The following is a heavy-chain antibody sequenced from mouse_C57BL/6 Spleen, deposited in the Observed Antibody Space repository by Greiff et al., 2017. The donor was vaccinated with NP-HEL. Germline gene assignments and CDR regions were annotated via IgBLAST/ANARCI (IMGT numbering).Heavy chain of an antibody. J-gene: IGHJ3*01. CDR1: GYTFTSYW. CDR2: IDPSDSYT. V-gene: IGHV1-69*01. Sequence: QVQLQQPGAELVMPGASVKLSCKASGYTFTSYWMHWVKQRPGQGLEWIGEIDPSDSYTNYNQKFKGKSTLTVDKSSSPAYMQLSSLTSEDSAVYYCAREGRAYWGQGTLVTVSA. CDR3: AREGRAY.